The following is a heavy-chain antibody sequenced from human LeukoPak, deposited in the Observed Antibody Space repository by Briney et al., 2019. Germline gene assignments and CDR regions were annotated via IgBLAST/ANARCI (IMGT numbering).Heavy chain of an antibody. CDR3: ARAWARREQQLALSWFDP. CDR1: GGSFSGYY. CDR2: INHSGST. Sequence: PAETLSLTCAVYGGSFSGYYWSWIRQPPGKGLEGSGEINHSGSTNYNPSLKSRVTISVDTSKNQFSLKLSSVTAADTAVYYCARAWARREQQLALSWFDPWGQGTLVTVSS. J-gene: IGHJ5*02. V-gene: IGHV4-34*01. D-gene: IGHD6-13*01.